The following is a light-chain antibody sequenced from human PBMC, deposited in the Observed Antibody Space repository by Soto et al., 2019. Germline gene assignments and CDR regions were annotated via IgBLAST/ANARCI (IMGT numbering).Light chain of an antibody. J-gene: IGLJ1*01. Sequence: QSVLTQPPSASGSPGQSVTISCTGTKNDIGVYDFVSWYQHHPGKAPRLIIYEVVQRPSGVPDRFSGSKSGNTASLTVSGLQAADEGDYFCKSYAGRNTYVFGRATKVTVL. CDR2: EVV. CDR3: KSYAGRNTYV. V-gene: IGLV2-8*01. CDR1: KNDIGVYDF.